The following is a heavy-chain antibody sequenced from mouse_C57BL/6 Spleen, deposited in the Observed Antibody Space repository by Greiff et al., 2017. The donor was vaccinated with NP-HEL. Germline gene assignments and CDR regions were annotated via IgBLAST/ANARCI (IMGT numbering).Heavy chain of an antibody. D-gene: IGHD2-4*01. J-gene: IGHJ3*01. CDR1: GYTFTSYW. Sequence: VQLQQPGAELVKPGASVKMSCKASGYTFTSYWITWVKQRPGQGLEWIGDIYPGSGSTNYNEKFKSKATLTVDTSSSTAYMQLSSLTSEDSAVYYCARSYDYDGAWFAYWGQGTLVTVSA. CDR3: ARSYDYDGAWFAY. V-gene: IGHV1-55*01. CDR2: IYPGSGST.